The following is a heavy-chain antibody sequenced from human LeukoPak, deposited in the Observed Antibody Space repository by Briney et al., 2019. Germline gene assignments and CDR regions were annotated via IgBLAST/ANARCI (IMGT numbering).Heavy chain of an antibody. Sequence: PSETLSLTCSVSGGSISSYYWSRIRQPPGKGLEWIGYIYYSGSTNYNPSLKSRVTISVDTSKNQFSLKLSSVTAADTAVYYCASLPRYDYVWGSYLWGQGTLVTVSS. CDR1: GGSISSYY. V-gene: IGHV4-59*01. D-gene: IGHD3-16*02. CDR3: ASLPRYDYVWGSYL. J-gene: IGHJ4*02. CDR2: IYYSGST.